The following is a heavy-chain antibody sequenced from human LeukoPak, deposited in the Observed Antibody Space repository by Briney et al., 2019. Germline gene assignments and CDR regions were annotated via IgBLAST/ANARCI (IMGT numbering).Heavy chain of an antibody. CDR1: GFTFSSYW. D-gene: IGHD5-12*01. CDR3: ARDYRSGYFYYYYYYMDV. CDR2: IKQDESQK. Sequence: GGSLRLSCVASGFTFSSYWMSWVRQAPGKGLEWVANIKQDESQKYYVDSVKGRFTISRDNAQKTLYLQMSSLRDEDTAVYYCARDYRSGYFYYYYYYMDVWGKGTTVTVSS. V-gene: IGHV3-7*01. J-gene: IGHJ6*03.